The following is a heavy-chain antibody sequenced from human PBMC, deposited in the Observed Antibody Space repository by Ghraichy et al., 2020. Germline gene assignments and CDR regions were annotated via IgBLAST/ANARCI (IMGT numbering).Heavy chain of an antibody. CDR3: ARSRDTAMVTKGNWFDP. V-gene: IGHV4-34*01. CDR1: GGSFSDYC. CDR2: IDHSGAT. Sequence: SETLSLTCAVYGGSFSDYCWSWIRQPPGKGLEWIGEIDHSGATNYNPSLKSRVTISVDTSKNQFSLTLSSVTAADTAVYYCARSRDTAMVTKGNWFDPWGQGTLVTVSS. D-gene: IGHD5-18*01. J-gene: IGHJ5*02.